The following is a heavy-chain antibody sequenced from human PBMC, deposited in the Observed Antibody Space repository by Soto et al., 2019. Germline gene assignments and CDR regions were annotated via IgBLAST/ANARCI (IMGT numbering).Heavy chain of an antibody. D-gene: IGHD4-4*01. Sequence: SETLSLTCSVSGGSVSSGSYYWSWIRQPPGKGLEWIGYISYSGSTNYSPSLKSRVAVSVDTSKNQFSLKLSSVTAADTAVYYCARDGSVTTPHMDVWGQGTTVTVSS. CDR3: ARDGSVTTPHMDV. CDR2: ISYSGST. V-gene: IGHV4-61*01. CDR1: GGSVSSGSYY. J-gene: IGHJ6*02.